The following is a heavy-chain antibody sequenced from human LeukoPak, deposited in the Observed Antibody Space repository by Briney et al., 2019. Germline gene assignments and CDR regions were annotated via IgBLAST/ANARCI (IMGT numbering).Heavy chain of an antibody. CDR2: IYYSGST. CDR1: GGSITSYY. J-gene: IGHJ5*02. CDR3: ARRGYSSQFDP. V-gene: IGHV4-59*01. Sequence: SETLSLTCTVSGGSITSYYWSWIRQPPGKGLEWIGYIYYSGSTNCNPSLKSRVTVSVDTSKNQFSLKLSSVTAADTAVYYCARRGYSSQFDPWGQGTLVTVSS. D-gene: IGHD6-13*01.